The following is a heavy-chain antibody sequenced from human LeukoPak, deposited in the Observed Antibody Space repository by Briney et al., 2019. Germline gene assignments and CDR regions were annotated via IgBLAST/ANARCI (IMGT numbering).Heavy chain of an antibody. CDR3: ARGGNYWPQWWFDP. D-gene: IGHD1-26*01. V-gene: IGHV4-59*01. Sequence: SETLSLTCTVSGGSISSYYWSWIRQPPGKGLEWIGYVYFSGSTNYNPSLKSRVTMSLDASKNQFSLELNSVTPADTAVYYCARGGNYWPQWWFDPWGRGTLVSVSS. J-gene: IGHJ5*02. CDR2: VYFSGST. CDR1: GGSISSYY.